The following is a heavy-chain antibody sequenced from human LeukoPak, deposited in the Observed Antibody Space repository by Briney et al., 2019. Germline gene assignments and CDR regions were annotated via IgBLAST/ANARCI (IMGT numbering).Heavy chain of an antibody. Sequence: SETLSLTCTVSGGSISSYYWSWIRQPPGKGLEWIGYIYYSGSTYYNPSLRSRVTISVDTSKNQFSLKLSSVTAADTAVYYCARAPGAGAARGKRRAWNWFDPWGQGTLITVSS. CDR1: GGSISSYY. D-gene: IGHD6-6*01. V-gene: IGHV4-59*01. CDR2: IYYSGST. J-gene: IGHJ5*02. CDR3: ARAPGAGAARGKRRAWNWFDP.